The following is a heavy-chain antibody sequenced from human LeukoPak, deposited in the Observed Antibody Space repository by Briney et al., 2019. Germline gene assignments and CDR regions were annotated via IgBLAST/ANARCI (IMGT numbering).Heavy chain of an antibody. D-gene: IGHD6-13*01. CDR1: GFTFSSYA. J-gene: IGHJ4*02. CDR2: ISGSGDST. V-gene: IGHV3-23*01. Sequence: GGSLRLSCAASGFTFSSYAMSWFRKPPGKGLEWVSPISGSGDSTYYGDSVKGRFTISRDNSKNTLYLQMNSLRAEDTAVYYCAKTRPLDSSSWSHGDYWGQGTLVTVSS. CDR3: AKTRPLDSSSWSHGDY.